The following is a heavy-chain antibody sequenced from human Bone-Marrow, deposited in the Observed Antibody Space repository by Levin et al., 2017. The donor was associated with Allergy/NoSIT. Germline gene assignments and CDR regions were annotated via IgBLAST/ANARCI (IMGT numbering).Heavy chain of an antibody. V-gene: IGHV3-23*01. Sequence: GESLKISCAASGFTFSSYAMSWVRQAPGKGLEWVSAISGSGGSTYYADSVKGRFTISRDNSKNTLYLQMNSLRAEDTAVYYCAKVLVGALDYWGQGTLVTVSS. D-gene: IGHD1-26*01. CDR3: AKVLVGALDY. CDR2: ISGSGGST. CDR1: GFTFSSYA. J-gene: IGHJ4*02.